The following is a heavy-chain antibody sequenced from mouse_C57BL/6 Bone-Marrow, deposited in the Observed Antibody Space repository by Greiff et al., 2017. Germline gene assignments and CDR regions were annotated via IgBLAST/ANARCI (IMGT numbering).Heavy chain of an antibody. CDR3: ARKIYYGSSPDY. J-gene: IGHJ2*01. CDR1: GYTFTGSW. V-gene: IGHV1-55*01. D-gene: IGHD1-1*01. CDR2: IYPGSGST. Sequence: VQLQQPGAELVKPGASVKMSCKASGYTFTGSWITWVKQRPGQGLEWIGDIYPGSGSTNYNEKFKSKATLTVDTSSSTAYMQLSSRTPEDSAVYYCARKIYYGSSPDYWGQGTTLTVSS.